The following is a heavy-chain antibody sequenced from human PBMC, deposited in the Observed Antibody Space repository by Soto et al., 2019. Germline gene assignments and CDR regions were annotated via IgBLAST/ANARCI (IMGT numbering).Heavy chain of an antibody. D-gene: IGHD6-19*01. J-gene: IGHJ6*02. CDR1: GGSISSGGYY. CDR2: IYYSGST. V-gene: IGHV4-31*03. CDR3: ARTLKEQWLEDYYYYGMDV. Sequence: SETLPLTCTVSGGSISSGGYYWSWIRQHPGKGLEWIGYIYYSGSTYYNPSLKSRVTISVDTSKNQFSLKLSSVTAADTAVYYCARTLKEQWLEDYYYYGMDVWGQGTTVTVSS.